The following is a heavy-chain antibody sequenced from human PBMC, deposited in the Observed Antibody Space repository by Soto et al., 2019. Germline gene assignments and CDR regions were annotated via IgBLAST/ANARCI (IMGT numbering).Heavy chain of an antibody. J-gene: IGHJ6*02. CDR3: ARDTQYLAGYYYGMDV. CDR2: ISYDGSNK. D-gene: IGHD2-2*02. Sequence: PGGSLRLSCAASGFTFSSYAMHWVRQAPGKGLEWVAVISYDGSNKYYADSVKGRFTISRDNSKNTLYLQMNSLRAEDTAVYYCARDTQYLAGYYYGMDVWGQRTTVTVSS. V-gene: IGHV3-30-3*01. CDR1: GFTFSSYA.